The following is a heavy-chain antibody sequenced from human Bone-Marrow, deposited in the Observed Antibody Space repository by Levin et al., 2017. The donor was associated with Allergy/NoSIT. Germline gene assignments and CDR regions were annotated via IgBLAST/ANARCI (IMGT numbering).Heavy chain of an antibody. J-gene: IGHJ4*02. V-gene: IGHV3-66*01. D-gene: IGHD4-11*01. Sequence: ETLSLTCAASGFTVSSNYMSWVRQAPGKGLDWVSVIYSGGSTHYADSVKGRFTISRDNSKNTLYLQMNSLRAEDTAVYYCARITVDNYFDYWGQGTLVTVSS. CDR1: GFTVSSNY. CDR2: IYSGGST. CDR3: ARITVDNYFDY.